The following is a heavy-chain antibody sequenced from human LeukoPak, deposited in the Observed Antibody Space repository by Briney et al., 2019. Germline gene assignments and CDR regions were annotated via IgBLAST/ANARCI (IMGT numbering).Heavy chain of an antibody. J-gene: IGHJ4*02. CDR1: GFTFTRYW. Sequence: PGGSLRLSRAASGFTFTRYWMTWVRQAPGKGLECVANIKQDGSEKHYVDSVKGRFTSSRDNAKNSLYLQMNSLRAEDTAVYYCVRTRGGGNYGSSSRYYFDYWGQGTLATVSS. D-gene: IGHD3-10*01. CDR2: IKQDGSEK. V-gene: IGHV3-7*01. CDR3: VRTRGGGNYGSSSRYYFDY.